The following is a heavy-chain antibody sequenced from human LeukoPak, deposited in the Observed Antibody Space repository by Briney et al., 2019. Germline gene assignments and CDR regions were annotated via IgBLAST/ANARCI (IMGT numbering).Heavy chain of an antibody. CDR3: SRGRGSCSF. J-gene: IGHJ4*02. CDR1: GYSISRGHF. CDR2: IYGSGTT. D-gene: IGHD3-16*01. V-gene: IGHV4-38-2*02. Sequence: PSETLSLTCTVSGYSISRGHFWSWIRQPPGKGLEWIGRIYGSGTTYYHPPLKSRVSISRDTSKNHFSLELSSVTAADTAVYFCSRGRGSCSFWGQGTLITVSS.